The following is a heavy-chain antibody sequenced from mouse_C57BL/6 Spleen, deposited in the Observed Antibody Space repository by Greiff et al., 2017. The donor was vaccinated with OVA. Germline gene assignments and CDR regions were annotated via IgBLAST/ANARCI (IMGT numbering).Heavy chain of an antibody. J-gene: IGHJ2*01. CDR3: ARRANWDFDY. CDR2: IYPRSGNT. V-gene: IGHV1-81*01. CDR1: GYTFTSYG. Sequence: LVESGAELARPGASVKLSCKASGYTFTSYGISWVKQRTGQGLEWIGEIYPRSGNTYYNEKFKGKATLTADKSSSTAYMELRSLTSEDSAVYFCARRANWDFDYWGQGTTLTVSS. D-gene: IGHD4-1*01.